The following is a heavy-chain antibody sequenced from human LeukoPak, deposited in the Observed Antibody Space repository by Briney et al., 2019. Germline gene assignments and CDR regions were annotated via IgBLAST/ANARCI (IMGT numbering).Heavy chain of an antibody. CDR2: ISSSGSTM. J-gene: IGHJ4*02. CDR1: GFTFSSYE. CDR3: ARGRSYNY. Sequence: PGGSLRLSCAVSGFTFSSYEMNWVRQAPGKGLEWVSYISSSGSTMNYADSVQGRFTISRDNAKNSLYLQMNSLRAEDTAVCYCARGRSYNYWGQGTLVTVSS. V-gene: IGHV3-48*03. D-gene: IGHD3-10*01.